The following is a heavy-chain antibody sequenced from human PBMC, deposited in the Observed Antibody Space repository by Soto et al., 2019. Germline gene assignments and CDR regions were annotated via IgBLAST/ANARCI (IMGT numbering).Heavy chain of an antibody. Sequence: QITLKESSPTLVKPTQTLTLTCTFSGFSLSTSGVGVGWIRQPPGKALEWLALIYWDDDHRYSPSLKSRLTTTKDTSKNQVVLTMTNMDPVDTATYYCAHRPNITVRYIFDYWGQGTLVTVSS. CDR1: GFSLSTSGVG. D-gene: IGHD3-9*01. J-gene: IGHJ4*02. CDR3: AHRPNITVRYIFDY. V-gene: IGHV2-5*02. CDR2: IYWDDDH.